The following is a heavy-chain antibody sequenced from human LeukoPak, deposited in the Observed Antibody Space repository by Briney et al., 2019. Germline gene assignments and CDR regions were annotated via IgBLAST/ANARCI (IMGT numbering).Heavy chain of an antibody. CDR3: VRDFEVPAAAPDYYYFYYMDV. J-gene: IGHJ6*03. CDR2: ISSGGTTI. Sequence: PGGSLRLSCAVSGFTFSVYGMNWVRQAPGKGLEWLSHISSGGTTIHYADSVKGRFTVSRDNVENSLFLQMNSLRVDDAAVYYCVRDFEVPAAAPDYYYFYYMDVWGTGTTVTVSS. V-gene: IGHV3-48*04. D-gene: IGHD2-2*01. CDR1: GFTFSVYG.